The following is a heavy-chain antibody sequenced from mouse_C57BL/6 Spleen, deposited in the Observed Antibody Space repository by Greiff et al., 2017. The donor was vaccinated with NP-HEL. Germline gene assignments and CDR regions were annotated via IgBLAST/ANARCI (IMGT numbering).Heavy chain of an antibody. CDR3: ASASDGYYGWFAY. Sequence: EVQLQESGPELVKPGASVKMSCKASGYTFTDYNMHWVKQSHGKSLEWIGYINPNNGGTSYNQKFKGKATLTVNKSSSTAYMELRSLTSEDSAVYYCASASDGYYGWFAYWGQGTLVTVSA. J-gene: IGHJ3*01. CDR2: INPNNGGT. CDR1: GYTFTDYN. D-gene: IGHD2-3*01. V-gene: IGHV1-22*01.